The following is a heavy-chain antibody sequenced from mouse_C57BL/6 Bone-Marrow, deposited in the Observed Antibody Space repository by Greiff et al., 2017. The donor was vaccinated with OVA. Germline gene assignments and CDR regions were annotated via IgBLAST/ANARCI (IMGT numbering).Heavy chain of an antibody. J-gene: IGHJ1*03. CDR1: GFNIKNTY. V-gene: IGHV14-3*01. CDR3: ARNLPYYYGSSYGSYWYFDV. CDR2: IDPANGNT. Sequence: EVQLQQSVAELVRPGASVKLSCTASGFNIKNTYMHWVKQRPEQGLEWIGRIDPANGNTKYAPKFQGKATIPADTSSHTAYLQLSSLTSEDTAIYYCARNLPYYYGSSYGSYWYFDVWGTGTTVTVSS. D-gene: IGHD1-1*01.